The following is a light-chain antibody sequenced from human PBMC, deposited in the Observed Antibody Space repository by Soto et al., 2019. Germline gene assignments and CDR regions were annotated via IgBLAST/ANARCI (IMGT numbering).Light chain of an antibody. J-gene: IGKJ5*01. CDR3: PQYGTSPPIT. V-gene: IGKV3-20*01. CDR2: GAS. CDR1: QSVSRDC. Sequence: EIVLTQSPGTLSLFPGERATLSCRASQSVSRDCLAWYQQKPGQAPRLLIYGASSRATGIPDRISGSGSGTDFTLTISRLEPEDFGVYYCPQYGTSPPITFGQGTRLETK.